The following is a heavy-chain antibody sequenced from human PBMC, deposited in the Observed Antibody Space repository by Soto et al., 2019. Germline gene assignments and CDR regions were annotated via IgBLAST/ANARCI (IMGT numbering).Heavy chain of an antibody. CDR2: ISDSGDGT. V-gene: IGHV3-23*01. CDR3: AKFGPLITGSTTTKNDAFDI. Sequence: EVQLLESGGDLVQPGGSLRLSCAASGFTFSNYAMSWVRQAPGKGLEWVSAISDSGDGTYFADSVKGRFTVSRDNSKNTLYLQMNSLRAEDTAVYYCAKFGPLITGSTTTKNDAFDIWGQGTMVTVSS. D-gene: IGHD1-20*01. J-gene: IGHJ3*02. CDR1: GFTFSNYA.